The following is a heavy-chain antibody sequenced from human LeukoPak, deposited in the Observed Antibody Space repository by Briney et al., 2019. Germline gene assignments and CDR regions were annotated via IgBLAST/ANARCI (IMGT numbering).Heavy chain of an antibody. CDR2: IYYVGNT. CDR1: GGSISSTSYY. V-gene: IGHV4-39*07. J-gene: IGHJ6*03. Sequence: SETLSLTCTVSGGSISSTSYYWAWIRQPPGKGLEWIGNIYYVGNTYYNPSLKSRVTMSIDTSKNEFSLKLSSVTAADTAVYYCARVPRSYYYYYYMDVWGKGTTVTVSS. CDR3: ARVPRSYYYYYYMDV.